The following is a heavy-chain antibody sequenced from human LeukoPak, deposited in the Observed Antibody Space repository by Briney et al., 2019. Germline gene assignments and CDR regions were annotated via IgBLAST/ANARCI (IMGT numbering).Heavy chain of an antibody. V-gene: IGHV3-48*03. CDR2: ISSSGSTI. J-gene: IGHJ4*02. CDR1: GFTFSSYA. CDR3: ARAFRSTAWHEYYFDY. D-gene: IGHD5-18*01. Sequence: GGSLRLSCAASGFTFSSYAMHWVRQAPGKGLEWVSYISSSGSTIYYADSVKGRFTISRDNAKNSLYLQMNSLRAEDTAVYYCARAFRSTAWHEYYFDYWGQGTLVTVSS.